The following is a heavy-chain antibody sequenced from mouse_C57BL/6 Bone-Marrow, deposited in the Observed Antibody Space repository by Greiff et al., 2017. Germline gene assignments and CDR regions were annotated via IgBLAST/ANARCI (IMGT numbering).Heavy chain of an antibody. J-gene: IGHJ2*01. CDR3: ARGGEDSSGYKNYFDY. CDR2: IYSGDGDT. D-gene: IGHD3-2*02. V-gene: IGHV1-80*01. CDR1: GYAFSSYW. Sequence: VQLKESGAELVKPGASVKISCKASGYAFSSYWMNWVKQRPGKGLEWIGQIYSGDGDTNYNGKFKGKATLTADKSSRPAYMQLSSLTSEDSAVYFCARGGEDSSGYKNYFDYWGQGTTLTVSS.